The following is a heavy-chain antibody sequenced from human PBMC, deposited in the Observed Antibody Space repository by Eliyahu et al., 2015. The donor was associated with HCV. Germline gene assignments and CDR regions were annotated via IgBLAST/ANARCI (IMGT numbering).Heavy chain of an antibody. CDR1: GYSFSSYW. Sequence: EVQLVQSGAEVTKPGESLRISCKGSGYSFSSYWISWVRQMPGKGLEWMGRIDPSDSYNNYSPSFEGHVTISADKSISTAYLQWSSLKASDTAIYYCARTIPYSYGYDYWGQGTLVTVSS. V-gene: IGHV5-10-1*03. J-gene: IGHJ4*02. CDR3: ARTIPYSYGYDY. D-gene: IGHD5-18*01. CDR2: IDPSDSYN.